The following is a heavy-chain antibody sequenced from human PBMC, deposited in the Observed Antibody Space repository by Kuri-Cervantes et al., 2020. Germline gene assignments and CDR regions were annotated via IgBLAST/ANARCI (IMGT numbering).Heavy chain of an antibody. CDR2: ISYDGSNK. Sequence: GGSPRLSWAASGFTFSSYAMHWVRQAPGKGLEWVAVISYDGSNKYYADSVKGRFTISRDNSKNTLYLQMNSLRAEDTAVYYCARGTPLRYSGSYHSFDYWGQGTLVTVSS. CDR1: GFTFSSYA. V-gene: IGHV3-30-3*01. J-gene: IGHJ4*02. CDR3: ARGTPLRYSGSYHSFDY. D-gene: IGHD1-26*01.